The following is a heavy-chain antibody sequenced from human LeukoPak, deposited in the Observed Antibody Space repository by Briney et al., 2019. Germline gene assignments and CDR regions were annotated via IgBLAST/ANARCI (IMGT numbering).Heavy chain of an antibody. V-gene: IGHV1-69*04. CDR1: GGTFSSYA. D-gene: IGHD3-22*01. J-gene: IGHJ4*02. Sequence: ASVKVSCKASGGTFSSYAISWVRQAPGQGLEWMGRIIPILGIANYAQKFQGRVTITADKSTSTAYVELSSLRSEDTAVYYCARDYYDSSGYYLGFDYWGQGTLVTVSS. CDR3: ARDYYDSSGYYLGFDY. CDR2: IIPILGIA.